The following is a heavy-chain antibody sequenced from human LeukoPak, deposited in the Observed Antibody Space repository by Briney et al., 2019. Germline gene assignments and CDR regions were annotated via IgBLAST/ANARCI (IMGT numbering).Heavy chain of an antibody. CDR2: IYHSGST. Sequence: PSETLSLTCAVSGGSISSSNRWSWVRQPPGKGLEWIGEIYHSGSTNYNPSLKSRVTISLDTSKNQFSLKLSSMAAADTAVYYCARGVPPNWGAPEGHFDYWGQGTLVTVSS. CDR1: GGSISSSNR. CDR3: ARGVPPNWGAPEGHFDY. D-gene: IGHD7-27*01. J-gene: IGHJ4*02. V-gene: IGHV4-4*02.